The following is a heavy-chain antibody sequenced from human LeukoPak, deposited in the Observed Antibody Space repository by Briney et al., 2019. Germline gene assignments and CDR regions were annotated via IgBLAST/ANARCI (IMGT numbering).Heavy chain of an antibody. Sequence: SETLSLTCTVSGGSISSGGYYWSWIRQHPGKGLEWIGYIYYSGSTYYNPSLKSRVTISVDTSKNQFSLKLSSVTAADTALYYCASTDYYDSSGYYFDYWGQGTLVTVSS. V-gene: IGHV4-31*03. CDR2: IYYSGST. D-gene: IGHD3-22*01. CDR1: GGSISSGGYY. CDR3: ASTDYYDSSGYYFDY. J-gene: IGHJ4*02.